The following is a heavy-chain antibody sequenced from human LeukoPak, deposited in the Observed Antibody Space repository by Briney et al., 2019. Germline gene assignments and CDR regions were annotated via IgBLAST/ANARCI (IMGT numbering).Heavy chain of an antibody. V-gene: IGHV1-18*01. CDR2: ISAYNGNT. CDR1: GYTFTSYG. D-gene: IGHD3-3*01. J-gene: IGHJ6*02. CDR3: ARESGYLEWYTYYYYYGMDV. Sequence: ASVKVSCKASGYTFTSYGISWVRQAPGQGLEWMGWISAYNGNTNYAQKLQGRVTMTTDTSTSTAYMELRSLRSDDTAVYYCARESGYLEWYTYYYYYGMDVWGQGTTVTVSS.